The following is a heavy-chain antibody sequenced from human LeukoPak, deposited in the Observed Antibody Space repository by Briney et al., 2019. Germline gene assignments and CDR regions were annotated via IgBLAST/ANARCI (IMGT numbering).Heavy chain of an antibody. CDR1: GFTFSSYW. J-gene: IGHJ4*02. V-gene: IGHV3-74*01. CDR2: INSDGSST. Sequence: GGSLRLSCAASGFTFSSYWMHWVRQAPGKGLVWVSRINSDGSSTSYADSVKGRFTISRDNAKNSLYLQMNSLRAEDTAVYYCSRGSYNSGGTSDYWGQGNLATVSS. D-gene: IGHD2-15*01. CDR3: SRGSYNSGGTSDY.